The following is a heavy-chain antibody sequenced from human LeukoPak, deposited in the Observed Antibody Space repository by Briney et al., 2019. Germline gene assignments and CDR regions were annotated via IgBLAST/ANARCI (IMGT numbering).Heavy chain of an antibody. J-gene: IGHJ4*02. CDR2: INHSGST. V-gene: IGHV4-34*01. CDR1: GGSFSGYY. CDR3: ARHRFGASWDY. Sequence: SETLSLTCAVYGGSFSGYYWSWIRQPPGKGLEWIGEINHSGSTNYNPSLKSRVTISVDTSKNQFSLKLSSVTAADTAVYYCARHRFGASWDYWGQGTLVTVSS. D-gene: IGHD3-10*01.